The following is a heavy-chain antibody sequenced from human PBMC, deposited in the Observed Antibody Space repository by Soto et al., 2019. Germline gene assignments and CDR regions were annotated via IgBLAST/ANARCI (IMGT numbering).Heavy chain of an antibody. CDR1: GFSLSTSGVG. CDR3: AHIPDYLTCWLG. D-gene: IGHD3-9*01. V-gene: IGHV2-5*02. J-gene: IGHJ4*02. CDR2: IFWDDDK. Sequence: QITLKESGPTLVKPTQTLTLTCTFSGFSLSTSGVGVGWIRQPPGKALEWLALIFWDDDKHYSPSLKSRLTITKDTSKNQVVLTMTNKDPVNTPTYYCAHIPDYLTCWLGWGQGTLVTVSS.